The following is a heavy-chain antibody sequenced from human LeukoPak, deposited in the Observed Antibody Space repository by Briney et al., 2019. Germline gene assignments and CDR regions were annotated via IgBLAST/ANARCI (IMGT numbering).Heavy chain of an antibody. CDR2: INPNSGGT. V-gene: IGHV1-2*02. D-gene: IGHD3-9*01. CDR1: GYTFTVYY. CDR3: ARPLTLGFEAFDI. J-gene: IGHJ3*02. Sequence: GASVKVSCKASGYTFTVYYMHWVRQAPGQGLEWVGRINPNSGGTNYAQKFQGRVTMTRDTSISTAYMELSRLRSDDTAVYNCARPLTLGFEAFDIWGQGTTVTVSS.